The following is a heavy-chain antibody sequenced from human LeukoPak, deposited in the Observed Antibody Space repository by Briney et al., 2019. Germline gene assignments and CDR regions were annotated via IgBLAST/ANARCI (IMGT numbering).Heavy chain of an antibody. Sequence: GESLKISCKISGYILTRNWIGWVRQVPGKGLEWMGLAYPGDSGTKYSPSFQGQVTISADKSISTAYLQWSSLKASDTATYYCARSYDSSGYLDYWGQGTLVTVSS. CDR1: GYILTRNW. CDR2: AYPGDSGT. D-gene: IGHD3-22*01. J-gene: IGHJ4*02. CDR3: ARSYDSSGYLDY. V-gene: IGHV5-51*01.